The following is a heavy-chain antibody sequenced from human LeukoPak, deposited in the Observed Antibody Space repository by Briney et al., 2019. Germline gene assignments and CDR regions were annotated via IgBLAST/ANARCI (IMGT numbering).Heavy chain of an antibody. CDR2: MNPNSGNT. D-gene: IGHD3-16*02. V-gene: IGHV1-8*02. Sequence: GASVKVSCKASGYTFTSYDINWVRQATGQGLEWMGWMNPNSGNTGYAQKFQGRVTMTRNTSISTAYMELSSLRSEDTAVYYCASGLFRDVWGSYRPLGAFDIWGQGTMVTVSS. CDR3: ASGLFRDVWGSYRPLGAFDI. CDR1: GYTFTSYD. J-gene: IGHJ3*02.